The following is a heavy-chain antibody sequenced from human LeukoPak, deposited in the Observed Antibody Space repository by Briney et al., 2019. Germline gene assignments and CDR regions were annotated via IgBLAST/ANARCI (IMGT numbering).Heavy chain of an antibody. CDR2: INPNRGGT. D-gene: IGHD2-21*02. CDR3: AREGGAYCGGDCSNFDY. Sequence: ASVKVSCKASGYTFTGYYMHWVRQAPGQGREWMGWINPNRGGTNYAQKFQGRVTMTRDTSISTAYMELSRLRSDDTAVYYCAREGGAYCGGDCSNFDYWGQGTLVTVSS. V-gene: IGHV1-2*02. J-gene: IGHJ4*02. CDR1: GYTFTGYY.